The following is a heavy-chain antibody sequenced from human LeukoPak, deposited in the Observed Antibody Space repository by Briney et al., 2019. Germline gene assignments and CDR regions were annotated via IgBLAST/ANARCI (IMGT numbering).Heavy chain of an antibody. CDR1: GGSFSGYY. CDR3: ARSGYSYGYRGLYYYGMDV. V-gene: IGHV4-34*01. J-gene: IGHJ6*02. Sequence: SETLSLTCAVYGGSFSGYYWSWIRQPPGKGLEWIGEINHSGSTNYNPSLKSRVTISVDTSKNQFSLKLSSVTAADTAVYYCARSGYSYGYRGLYYYGMDVWGQGTTVTVSS. CDR2: INHSGST. D-gene: IGHD5-18*01.